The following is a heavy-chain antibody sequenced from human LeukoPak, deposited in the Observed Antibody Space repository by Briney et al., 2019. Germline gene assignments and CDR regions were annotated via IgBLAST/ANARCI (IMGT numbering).Heavy chain of an antibody. V-gene: IGHV1-18*01. D-gene: IGHD3-9*01. CDR2: ISAYNGKT. CDR1: GYTFTNYG. Sequence: ASVKVSCKASGYTFTNYGISWARQAPGQGLEWMGWISAYNGKTNYGQNLQGRVTVTTDTSTSTAYMGLRSLRSDDTAVYYCARSGLRNFDWSDSANRFDPWCQGTLVTVSS. J-gene: IGHJ5*02. CDR3: ARSGLRNFDWSDSANRFDP.